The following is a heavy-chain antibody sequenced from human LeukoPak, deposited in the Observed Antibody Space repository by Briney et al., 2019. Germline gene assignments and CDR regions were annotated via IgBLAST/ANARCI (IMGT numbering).Heavy chain of an antibody. CDR1: GFTFSDYY. Sequence: GGSLSLSRAASGFTFSDYYMSWIRQAPGKGLEWVSYISSSGSTIYYANSVKGRFTISRDNAKNSLYLQMSSLRAEDTAVYYCARQAGSRDGYSLGDYWGQGSLVTVSS. D-gene: IGHD5-24*01. V-gene: IGHV3-11*01. J-gene: IGHJ4*02. CDR2: ISSSGSTI. CDR3: ARQAGSRDGYSLGDY.